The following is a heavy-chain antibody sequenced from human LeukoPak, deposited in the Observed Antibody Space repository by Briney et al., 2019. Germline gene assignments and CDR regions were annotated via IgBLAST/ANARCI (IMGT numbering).Heavy chain of an antibody. Sequence: SETLSLTCTVSGGSISSHYWSWIRRPPGKGREGIGYIYYSGSNNYNPSLKSRVTISVDTSKNQFSLKLSSVTAADTTVYYCAREISGSYFSGRYYFDYWGQGTLVTVSS. V-gene: IGHV4-59*11. CDR2: IYYSGSN. D-gene: IGHD1-26*01. CDR1: GGSISSHY. J-gene: IGHJ4*02. CDR3: AREISGSYFSGRYYFDY.